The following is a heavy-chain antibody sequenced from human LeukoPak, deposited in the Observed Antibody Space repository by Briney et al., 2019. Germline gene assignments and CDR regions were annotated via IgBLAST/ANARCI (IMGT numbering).Heavy chain of an antibody. CDR3: ARATLTHYYSDY. CDR1: GYTFTDYY. Sequence: ASVKVSCKSSGYTFTDYYIHWVREAPGQGLEWMGWINPNSGGTDYAQNFQGRVTMTRDTSISTAYMELSRLTSDDTAVYYCARATLTHYYSDYWGQGTLVTVSS. CDR2: INPNSGGT. V-gene: IGHV1-2*02. D-gene: IGHD4-17*01. J-gene: IGHJ4*02.